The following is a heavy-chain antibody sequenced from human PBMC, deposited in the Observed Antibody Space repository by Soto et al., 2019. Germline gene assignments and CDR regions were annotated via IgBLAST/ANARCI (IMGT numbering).Heavy chain of an antibody. CDR2: IRSKANSYAT. J-gene: IGHJ6*02. V-gene: IGHV3-73*02. CDR1: GFTFSGSA. CDR3: TADRYYYYYYGMDV. Sequence: EVQLVESGGGLVQPGGSLKLSCAASGFTFSGSAMHWVRQASGKGLEWVGRIRSKANSYATAYAASVKGRFTISRDDSKNTAYLQMNSRKTEDTAVYYCTADRYYYYYYGMDVWGQGTTVTVSS.